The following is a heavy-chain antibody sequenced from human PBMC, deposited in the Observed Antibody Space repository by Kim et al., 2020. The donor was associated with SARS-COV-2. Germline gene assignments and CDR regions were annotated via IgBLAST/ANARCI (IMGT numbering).Heavy chain of an antibody. CDR3: ARDRGVTTNYYYYGMDV. Sequence: SDTLSLTCTVSGGSISSYYWSWIRQPPGKGLEWIGYIYYSGSTNYNPSLKSRVTISVDTSKNQFSLKLSSVTAADTAVYYCARDRGVTTNYYYYGMDVWGQGTTVTVSS. D-gene: IGHD4-17*01. CDR2: IYYSGST. J-gene: IGHJ6*02. V-gene: IGHV4-59*01. CDR1: GGSISSYY.